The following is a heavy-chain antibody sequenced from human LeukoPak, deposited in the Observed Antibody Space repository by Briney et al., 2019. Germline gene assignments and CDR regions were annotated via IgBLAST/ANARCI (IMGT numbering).Heavy chain of an antibody. CDR1: GGSISSYY. D-gene: IGHD3-10*01. CDR2: IYYSGST. Sequence: SETLSLTCTVSGGSISSYYWSWIRQPPGKGLERIGYIYYSGSTNYNPSLKSRVTISVDTSKNQFSLKLSSVTAADTAVYYCARDPGITMVRGVIWSYGMDVWGKGTTVTVSS. J-gene: IGHJ6*04. V-gene: IGHV4-59*01. CDR3: ARDPGITMVRGVIWSYGMDV.